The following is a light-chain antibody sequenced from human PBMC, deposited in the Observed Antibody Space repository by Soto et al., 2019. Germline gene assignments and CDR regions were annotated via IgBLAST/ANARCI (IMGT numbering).Light chain of an antibody. Sequence: EIVLAQSPATLSWSPGETATLSCRASQSVRNYLAGYQQKPGQAPRLLIYDASNRSTGIPARFSGTGSETDFTLTISSLEPEDFAIYYCHQRSKMPLRFGHGT. CDR2: DAS. CDR1: QSVRNY. CDR3: HQRSKMPLR. V-gene: IGKV3-11*01. J-gene: IGKJ1*01.